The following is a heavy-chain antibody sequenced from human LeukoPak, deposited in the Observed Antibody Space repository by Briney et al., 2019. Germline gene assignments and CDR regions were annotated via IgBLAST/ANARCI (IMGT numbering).Heavy chain of an antibody. CDR2: ISGSGGST. J-gene: IGHJ4*02. Sequence: GGSLRLSCAASGFTFSSYAMSWVRQAPGKGLEWVSAISGSGGSTYYADSVKGRFTISRDNSKNTLYLQMNSLRAEDTAVYYCPYYYDSSGYVYWGQRTLVTVSS. CDR3: PYYYDSSGYVY. D-gene: IGHD3-22*01. CDR1: GFTFSSYA. V-gene: IGHV3-23*01.